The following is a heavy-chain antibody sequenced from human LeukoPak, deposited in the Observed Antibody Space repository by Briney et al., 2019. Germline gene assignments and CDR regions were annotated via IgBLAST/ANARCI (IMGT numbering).Heavy chain of an antibody. CDR1: GFTFSSYS. V-gene: IGHV3-48*01. D-gene: IGHD5-24*01. CDR2: ISSSSTI. J-gene: IGHJ4*02. Sequence: GGSLRLSCAASGFTFSSYSMNWVRQAPGKGLEWVSYISSSSTIYYADSVKGRFTISRDNAKNSLYLQMNSLRAEDTAVYYCASLGRERWLQFDYWGQGTLVTVSS. CDR3: ASLGRERWLQFDY.